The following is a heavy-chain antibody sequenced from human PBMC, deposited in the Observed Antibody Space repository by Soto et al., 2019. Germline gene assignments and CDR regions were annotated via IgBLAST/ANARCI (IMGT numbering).Heavy chain of an antibody. CDR3: ARDPSIVLVPAATYYYYYYGMDV. D-gene: IGHD2-2*01. CDR1: GFTFSSNW. V-gene: IGHV3-7*01. J-gene: IGHJ6*02. Sequence: GGSLRLSCVGSGFTFSSNWMTWVRQAPGKGLEWVGNIRQDGSEKNYVDSVKGRFTISRDNAKNSLYLQMNSLRAEDTAVYYCARDPSIVLVPAATYYYYYYGMDVWGQGTTVTVSS. CDR2: IRQDGSEK.